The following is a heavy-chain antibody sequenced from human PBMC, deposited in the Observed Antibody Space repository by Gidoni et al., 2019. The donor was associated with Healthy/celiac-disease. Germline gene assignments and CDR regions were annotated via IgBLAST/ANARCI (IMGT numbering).Heavy chain of an antibody. J-gene: IGHJ6*03. V-gene: IGHV3-23*01. CDR3: AKYAGYRPDYYYMDV. CDR2: ISGSGVST. D-gene: IGHD5-12*01. Sequence: EVQLLESGGGLVQPGGSLRLSCAASGFTFSSYAMSWVRQAPGKGREWVSAISGSGVSTYYADSVKGRFTISRDNSKNTLYLQMNSLRAEDTAVYYCAKYAGYRPDYYYMDVWGKGTTVTVSS. CDR1: GFTFSSYA.